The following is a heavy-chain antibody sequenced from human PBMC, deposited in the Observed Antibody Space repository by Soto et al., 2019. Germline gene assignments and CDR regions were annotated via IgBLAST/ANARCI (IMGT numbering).Heavy chain of an antibody. CDR2: ISTTSSSI. D-gene: IGHD3-3*01. V-gene: IGHV3-48*02. J-gene: IGHJ4*02. CDR1: GSTFSSYS. CDR3: ARKGVAFDY. Sequence: GGSLRLSCAASGSTFSSYSMNWVRQAPGKGLEWISYISTTSSSIYYADSVEGRFTISRDNAKNSLFLQMNSLRDEDTAVYYCARKGVAFDYWGQGALVTVSS.